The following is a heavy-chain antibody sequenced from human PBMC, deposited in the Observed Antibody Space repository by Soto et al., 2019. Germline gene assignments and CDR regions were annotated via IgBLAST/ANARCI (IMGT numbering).Heavy chain of an antibody. Sequence: GGSLRLSCAAPGFTFTNYAMSWVRQAPGKGLEWVSGISSSGGRIYYEDAVKGRFTVSRDDSKITLYLQMSSLRAEDTAVYYCAKDSYYYDSSGYPLDAFDIWGQGTMVTVSS. D-gene: IGHD3-22*01. CDR3: AKDSYYYDSSGYPLDAFDI. J-gene: IGHJ3*02. V-gene: IGHV3-23*01. CDR2: ISSSGGRI. CDR1: GFTFTNYA.